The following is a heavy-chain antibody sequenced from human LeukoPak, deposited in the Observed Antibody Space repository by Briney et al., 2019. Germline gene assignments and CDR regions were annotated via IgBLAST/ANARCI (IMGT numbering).Heavy chain of an antibody. Sequence: GRSLRLSCAASGFTFSNFAMHWVRQAPGKGLEWVSSISSSSSYIYYADSVKGRFTISRDNAKNSLYLQMNSLRAEDTAVYYCARDGELERVDAFDIWGQGTMVTVSS. J-gene: IGHJ3*02. D-gene: IGHD1-1*01. CDR3: ARDGELERVDAFDI. CDR1: GFTFSNFA. V-gene: IGHV3-21*01. CDR2: ISSSSSYI.